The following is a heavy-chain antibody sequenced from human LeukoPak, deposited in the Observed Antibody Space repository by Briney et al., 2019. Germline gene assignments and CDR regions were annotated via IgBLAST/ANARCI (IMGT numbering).Heavy chain of an antibody. Sequence: GGSLRLSCTVSGLLLRSCWMHWLRHAPGKGLVWVSRINSDGSSTSYADSVKGRFTISRDNAKNTLYLHMNSLRAEHTTVYYCVMANFGGDCSHWGQGTLVTVSS. CDR1: GLLLRSCW. J-gene: IGHJ4*02. CDR2: INSDGSST. CDR3: VMANFGGDCSH. D-gene: IGHD2-21*02. V-gene: IGHV3-74*01.